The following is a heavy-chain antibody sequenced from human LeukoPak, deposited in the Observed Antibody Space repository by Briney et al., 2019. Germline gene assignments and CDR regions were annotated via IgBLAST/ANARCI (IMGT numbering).Heavy chain of an antibody. CDR2: ISGGGDIT. CDR3: VREDTPATADY. Sequence: GGSLRLSCAASGFTFSTHAMRWVRQTPGKGLEWVSAISGGGDITYYADSVKGRFTISRDNSKDTLFLQMHSLRPGDTAVYYCVREDTPATADYWGQGTLVTISS. CDR1: GFTFSTHA. J-gene: IGHJ4*02. D-gene: IGHD2-15*01. V-gene: IGHV3-23*01.